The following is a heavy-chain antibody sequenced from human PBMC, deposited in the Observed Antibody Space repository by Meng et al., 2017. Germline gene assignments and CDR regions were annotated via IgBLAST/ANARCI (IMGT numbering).Heavy chain of an antibody. V-gene: IGHV4-61*01. CDR3: ARTRGDYYFDY. Sequence: QLQDSGPGLVRPSETLSLTCTVSGDSVTVGSHYWSWIRQPPGKGLEWIGYIDYGGSTSYNPSLRSRVTISVDTSNNQFSLKLSSVTAADTAVFYCARTRGDYYFDYWGQGTLVTVSS. CDR2: IDYGGST. D-gene: IGHD3-16*01. J-gene: IGHJ4*02. CDR1: GDSVTVGSHY.